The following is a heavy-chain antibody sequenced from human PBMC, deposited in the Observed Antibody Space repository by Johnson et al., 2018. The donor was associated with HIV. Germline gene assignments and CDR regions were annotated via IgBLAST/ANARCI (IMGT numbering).Heavy chain of an antibody. CDR3: AKDLFSAAAGTRNAFDI. CDR2: ISGSGGSI. V-gene: IGHV3-23*04. J-gene: IGHJ3*02. D-gene: IGHD6-13*01. CDR1: PFTFSSYA. Sequence: VQLVESGGGFVQPGGSLRLSCGASPFTFSSYAMSWVRQAPGKGLEWVSAISGSGGSIYYEDSVKGRFNISRDNSKNPLYLQMNSLRAEDTAVYYCAKDLFSAAAGTRNAFDIWGQGTMVTVSS.